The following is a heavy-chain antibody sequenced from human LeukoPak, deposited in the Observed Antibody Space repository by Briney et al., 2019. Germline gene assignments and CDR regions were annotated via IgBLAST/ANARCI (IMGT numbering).Heavy chain of an antibody. J-gene: IGHJ5*02. D-gene: IGHD2-15*01. CDR3: ARALGYCSGGSCTRGYNWFDP. CDR2: IYYGGST. CDR1: GGSISSSDYY. V-gene: IGHV4-39*01. Sequence: SETLSLTCTVSGGSISSSDYYWGWIRQPPGKGLEWIGSIYYGGSTYYNPSLKSRVTISVDTSMNQFSLKLRFVTTADPAVYYCARALGYCSGGSCTRGYNWFDPWGQGTLVTVPS.